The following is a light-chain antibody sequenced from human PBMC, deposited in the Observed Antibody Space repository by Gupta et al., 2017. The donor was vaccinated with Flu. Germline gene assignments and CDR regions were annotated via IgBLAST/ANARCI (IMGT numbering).Light chain of an antibody. CDR2: WAS. Sequence: VLTQSPDSLAVSLGERATINCKSSQSVLYSSNNKNYLAWSQQKTGQPTKLLIYWASTRESGVPARSTSSGCGTGSTLMIISREAEAVAVVYWQRQELQLPSTFGQGTKVEIK. CDR1: QSVLYSSNNKNY. CDR3: QRQELQLPST. J-gene: IGKJ1*01. V-gene: IGKV4-1*01.